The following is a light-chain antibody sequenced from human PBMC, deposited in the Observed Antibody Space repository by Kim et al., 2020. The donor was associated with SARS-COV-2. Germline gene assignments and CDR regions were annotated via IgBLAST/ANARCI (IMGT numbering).Light chain of an antibody. CDR2: DVS. CDR1: SSDVVGYIF. CDR3: TSYTSTSTLV. J-gene: IGLJ2*01. V-gene: IGLV2-14*03. Sequence: GKSITVSCTGTSSDVVGYIFVSWYQQQPGKAPKLILYDVSHRPSGVSNRFSGSKSGNRASLTIFGLQAEDEADYYCTSYTSTSTLVFGGGTQLTVL.